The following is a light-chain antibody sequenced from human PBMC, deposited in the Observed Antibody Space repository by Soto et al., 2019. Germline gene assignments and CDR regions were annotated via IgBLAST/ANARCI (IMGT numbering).Light chain of an antibody. CDR3: QHLNTYPRS. CDR2: AAS. CDR1: QGISSY. V-gene: IGKV1-9*01. J-gene: IGKJ3*01. Sequence: DIQLTQSPSFLSASVGDRVTITCRASQGISSYLAWYQQKPGKAPKLLIYAASTLQSGVPSRFIGSGAGTEFTLTIITLQTDDFATYCCQHLNTYPRSFSPWTKVDI.